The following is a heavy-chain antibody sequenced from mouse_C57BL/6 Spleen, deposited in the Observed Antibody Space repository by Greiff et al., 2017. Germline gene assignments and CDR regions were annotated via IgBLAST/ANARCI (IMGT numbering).Heavy chain of an antibody. J-gene: IGHJ4*01. CDR2: IDPEDGET. CDR3: ASYGKLGDYYAMDY. V-gene: IGHV14-2*01. CDR1: GFNIKDYY. D-gene: IGHD2-1*01. Sequence: VQLQQSGAELVKPGASVTLSCTASGFNIKDYYMHWVKQRTEQGLEWIGRIDPEDGETKSAPKFQGKATITADTSSNTAYLQLSSLTSEDTAVNYCASYGKLGDYYAMDYWGQGTSVTVSS.